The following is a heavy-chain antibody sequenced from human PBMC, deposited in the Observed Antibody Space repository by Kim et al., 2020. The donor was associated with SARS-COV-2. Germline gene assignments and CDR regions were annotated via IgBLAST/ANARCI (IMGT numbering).Heavy chain of an antibody. CDR3: ARTPAGTSFDY. CDR2: ISWNSGSI. D-gene: IGHD6-13*01. J-gene: IGHJ4*02. V-gene: IGHV3-9*01. Sequence: GGSLRLSCAASGFTFDDYAMHWVRQAPGKGLEWVSGISWNSGSIGYADSVKGRFTISRDNAKNSLYLQMNSLRAEDTALYYCARTPAGTSFDYWGQGTLVTVSS. CDR1: GFTFDDYA.